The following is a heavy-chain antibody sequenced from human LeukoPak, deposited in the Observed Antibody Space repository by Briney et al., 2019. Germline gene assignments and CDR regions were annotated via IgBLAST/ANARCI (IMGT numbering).Heavy chain of an antibody. CDR3: ARARDYRAGLDY. D-gene: IGHD3-10*01. CDR2: IYYSGST. CDR1: GGSISSHY. V-gene: IGHV4-59*11. J-gene: IGHJ4*02. Sequence: SETLSLTCTVSGGSISSHYWSWVRQPPGKGLEWIGYIYYSGSTNYNPSLKSRVTISVDTSKNQFSLKLSSVTAADTAVYYCARARDYRAGLDYWGQGTLVTVSS.